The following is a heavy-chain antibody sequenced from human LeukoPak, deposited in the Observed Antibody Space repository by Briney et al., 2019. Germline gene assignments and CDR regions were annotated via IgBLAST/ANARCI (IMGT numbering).Heavy chain of an antibody. CDR1: GYTFTSYD. Sequence: GASVKVSCKASGYTFTSYDINWVRQATGQGLEWMGWMSPNSGGTGYAQEFQGRLTMTRDTSISTAYMELSSLRSEDTAVYYCVRTPPNWGADYWGQGTLVTVSS. D-gene: IGHD3-16*01. V-gene: IGHV1-8*01. J-gene: IGHJ4*02. CDR2: MSPNSGGT. CDR3: VRTPPNWGADY.